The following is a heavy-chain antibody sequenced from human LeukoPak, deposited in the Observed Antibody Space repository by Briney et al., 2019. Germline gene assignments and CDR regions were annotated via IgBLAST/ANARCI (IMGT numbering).Heavy chain of an antibody. CDR3: AKNGQSGFSFDP. CDR2: GNHNGGT. D-gene: IGHD1-26*01. J-gene: IGHJ5*02. V-gene: IGHV4-34*01. Sequence: SETLSLTCAVYGGSLNNYYWSWIRQSPGKGLEWLGEGNHNGGTKYNPSLKSRVTISADSSRDQFSLKLTSVTAADTAVYHCAKNGQSGFSFDPWGQGTLVTVSS. CDR1: GGSLNNYY.